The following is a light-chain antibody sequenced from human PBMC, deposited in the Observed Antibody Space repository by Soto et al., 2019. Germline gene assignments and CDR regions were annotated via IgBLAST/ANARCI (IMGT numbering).Light chain of an antibody. CDR1: QSVDSSF. CDR2: GAY. Sequence: EIALTKSPGSLSLSPREMGTLSCRASQSVDSSFFAWYQQKPEQAPRLLIYGAYNRATGIPDRFSGSGSGTDFTLTISRLEPEDFGVYYCQQYVSSVWFGQGTKVDIK. CDR3: QQYVSSVW. V-gene: IGKV3-20*01. J-gene: IGKJ1*01.